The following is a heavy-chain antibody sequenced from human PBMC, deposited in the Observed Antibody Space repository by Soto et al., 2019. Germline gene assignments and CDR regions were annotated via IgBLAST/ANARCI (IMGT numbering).Heavy chain of an antibody. CDR3: AKDQCQLIRRCYGLDV. V-gene: IGHV3-30*18. Sequence: GGSLRLSCAASGFTFSNYVMHWVRQAPGKGLEWVAVISYDGSTKFYADSVRGRFTISRDNSKNTLFLQMNSLRPEDTAVYYCAKDQCQLIRRCYGLDVWGQGTTVTVSS. D-gene: IGHD2-2*01. CDR1: GFTFSNYV. J-gene: IGHJ6*02. CDR2: ISYDGSTK.